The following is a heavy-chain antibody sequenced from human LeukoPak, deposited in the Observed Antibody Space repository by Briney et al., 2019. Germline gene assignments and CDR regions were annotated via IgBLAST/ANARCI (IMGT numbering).Heavy chain of an antibody. D-gene: IGHD3-22*01. CDR2: ITSSGGTT. V-gene: IGHV3-64D*09. J-gene: IGHJ4*02. Sequence: GGSLRLSCSASGFTFSNYIMRWARQAPGKGLEYISAITSSGGTTYYADPVKGRVTISRDNSKNTLYLQMCSLRPEDTAVYYCVKDDCYYYDSSARDSWGQGTLVTVSS. CDR1: GFTFSNYI. CDR3: VKDDCYYYDSSARDS.